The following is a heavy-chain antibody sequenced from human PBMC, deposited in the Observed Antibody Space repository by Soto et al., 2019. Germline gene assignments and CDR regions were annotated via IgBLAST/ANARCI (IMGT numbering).Heavy chain of an antibody. Sequence: PGGSLRLSYAASGFTFSSYSMNWVRQAPGKGLEWVSSISSSSSYIYYADSVKGRFTISRDNAKNSLYLQMNSLRAEDTAVYYCARDLYYYDSSGYDAFDIWGQGTMVTVS. V-gene: IGHV3-21*01. CDR3: ARDLYYYDSSGYDAFDI. CDR1: GFTFSSYS. J-gene: IGHJ3*02. D-gene: IGHD3-22*01. CDR2: ISSSSSYI.